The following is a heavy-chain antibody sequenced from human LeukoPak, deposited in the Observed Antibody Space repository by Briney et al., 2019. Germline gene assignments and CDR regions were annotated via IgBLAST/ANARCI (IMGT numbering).Heavy chain of an antibody. CDR3: ARDVLITGTTDWFDP. CDR2: IYTSGST. D-gene: IGHD1-14*01. V-gene: IGHV4-4*07. CDR1: GGSISSYY. J-gene: IGHJ5*02. Sequence: KTSETLSLTCTVSGGSISSYYWSWIRQPAGKGLEWIGRIYTSGSTNYNPSLKSRVTMSVDTSKNQFSLKLSSVTAADTAVYYCARDVLITGTTDWFDPWGQGTLVTVSS.